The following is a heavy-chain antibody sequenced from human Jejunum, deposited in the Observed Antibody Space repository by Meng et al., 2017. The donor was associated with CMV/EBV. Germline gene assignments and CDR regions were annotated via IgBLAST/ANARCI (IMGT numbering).Heavy chain of an antibody. CDR2: IHHSGTT. J-gene: IGHJ6*02. CDR3: GRLNSLSDYAMDV. D-gene: IGHD4-11*01. Sequence: VSAAPITSYSWSWPRQPPGNGLEWIAYIHHSGTTNYNPSLQSRVTISIDTSKKEFTLTVASVTAAYTAVYYCGRLNSLSDYAMDVWGQGTTVTVSS. CDR1: AAPITSYS. V-gene: IGHV4-59*01.